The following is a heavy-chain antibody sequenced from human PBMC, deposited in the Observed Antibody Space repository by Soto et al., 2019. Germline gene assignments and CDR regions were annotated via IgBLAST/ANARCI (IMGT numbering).Heavy chain of an antibody. Sequence: SLRLSCAASGFTFSSYGMHWVRQAPGKGLEWVAVIWYDGSNKYYADSVKGRFTISRDNSKNTLYLQMNSLRAEDTAVYYCARPIISGSYHAFDIWGQGTMVTVSS. V-gene: IGHV3-33*01. J-gene: IGHJ3*02. CDR3: ARPIISGSYHAFDI. CDR1: GFTFSSYG. CDR2: IWYDGSNK. D-gene: IGHD1-26*01.